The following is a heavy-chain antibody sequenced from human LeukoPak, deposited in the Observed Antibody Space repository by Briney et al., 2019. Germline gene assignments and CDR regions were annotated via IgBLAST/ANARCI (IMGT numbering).Heavy chain of an antibody. CDR2: IYHSGST. CDR1: GGSISSSNW. Sequence: PSETLSLTCAVSGGSISSSNWWSWVRQPPGKGLEWIGEIYHSGSTNYNPSLKSRVTISVDKSKNQFSLKLSSVTAADSAVYYCARGWGSSGWYQDNYWGQGTLVTVSS. V-gene: IGHV4-4*02. J-gene: IGHJ4*02. D-gene: IGHD6-19*01. CDR3: ARGWGSSGWYQDNY.